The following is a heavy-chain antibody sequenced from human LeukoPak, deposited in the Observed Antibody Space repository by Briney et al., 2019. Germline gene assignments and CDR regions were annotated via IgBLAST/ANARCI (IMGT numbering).Heavy chain of an antibody. CDR1: GGSISSYY. Sequence: SETLSLTCTVSGGSISSYYWSWIRQPPGEGLEWIGYIYYSGSTNYNPSLKSRVTISVDTSKNQFSLKLSSVTAADTAVYYCAGGIAAAGYDYWGQGTLVTVSS. D-gene: IGHD6-13*01. CDR3: AGGIAAAGYDY. V-gene: IGHV4-59*08. CDR2: IYYSGST. J-gene: IGHJ4*02.